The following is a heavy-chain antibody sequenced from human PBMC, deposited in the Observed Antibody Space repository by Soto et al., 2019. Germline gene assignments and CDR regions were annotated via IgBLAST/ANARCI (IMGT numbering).Heavy chain of an antibody. J-gene: IGHJ6*02. V-gene: IGHV4-39*01. CDR2: IYYSGST. CDR1: GGSISSSSYY. Sequence: SETLYLTCTVSGGSISSSSYYWGWIRQPPGKGLEWIGSIYYSGSTYYNPSLKSRVTISVDTSKNQFSLKLSSVTAADTAVYYCARQSKLVYGMDVWGQGTTVTVSS. CDR3: ARQSKLVYGMDV. D-gene: IGHD6-13*01.